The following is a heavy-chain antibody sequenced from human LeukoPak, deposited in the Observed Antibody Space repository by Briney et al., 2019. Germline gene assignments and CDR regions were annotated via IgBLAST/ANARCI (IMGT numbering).Heavy chain of an antibody. J-gene: IGHJ4*02. CDR1: GGSFSGYY. Sequence: SETLSLTCAVYGGSFSGYYWSGIRQPPGKGLEWIGEINHSGSTNYNPSLKSRVTISVGKSKNQFSLKLSSVTAADTAVYYCARVSYYDSSGNRGAFDYWGQGTLVTVSS. CDR2: INHSGST. CDR3: ARVSYYDSSGNRGAFDY. V-gene: IGHV4-34*01. D-gene: IGHD3-22*01.